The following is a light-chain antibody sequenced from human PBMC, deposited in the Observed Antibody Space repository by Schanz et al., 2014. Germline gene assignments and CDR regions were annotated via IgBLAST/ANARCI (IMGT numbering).Light chain of an antibody. CDR1: SSSIGSNT. CDR3: STWDDILNGQGV. Sequence: QSVLTQPPSASGTPGQRVTISCSGSSSSIGSNTVNWYQQLPGTAPKLLIYSNNHRPSGVPDRFSGSKSGTSASLVISGLQSEDEADYYCSTWDDILNGQGVFGGGTKLTVL. CDR2: SNN. J-gene: IGLJ3*02. V-gene: IGLV1-44*01.